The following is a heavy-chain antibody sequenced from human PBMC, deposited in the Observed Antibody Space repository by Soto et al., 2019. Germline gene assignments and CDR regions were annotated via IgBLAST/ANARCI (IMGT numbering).Heavy chain of an antibody. Sequence: SETLSLTCTVSGGSISSYYGGWFRQPPGKGLEWIGYIYYSGSTTYHPSLKSRVTISVDTSKNQFSLKLSSVTAADTAVYYCARRYGGNFDYWGQGTLVTVSS. CDR2: IYYSGST. J-gene: IGHJ4*02. CDR3: ARRYGGNFDY. V-gene: IGHV4-59*01. D-gene: IGHD3-16*01. CDR1: GGSISSYY.